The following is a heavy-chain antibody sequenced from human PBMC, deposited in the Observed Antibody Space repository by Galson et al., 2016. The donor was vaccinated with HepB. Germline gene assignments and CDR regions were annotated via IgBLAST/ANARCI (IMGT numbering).Heavy chain of an antibody. CDR1: GFAFSTFS. CDR3: ARDTSQYCRGGCCYSGTKIDL. D-gene: IGHD2-15*01. V-gene: IGHV3-30*04. CDR2: TSYDEVNK. Sequence: SLRLSCAASGFAFSTFSMHWVRQAPGKGLEWVAVTSYDEVNKYYADSVKGRFTVSRDNSKNMLFLQMNSLRTEDTALYFCARDTSQYCRGGCCYSGTKIDLWGQGTLVTVSS. J-gene: IGHJ5*02.